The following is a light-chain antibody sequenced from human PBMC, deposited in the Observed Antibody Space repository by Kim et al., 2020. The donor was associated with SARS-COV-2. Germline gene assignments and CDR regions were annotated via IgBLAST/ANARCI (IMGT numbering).Light chain of an antibody. CDR2: QDS. J-gene: IGLJ2*01. V-gene: IGLV3-1*01. Sequence: VSPGQTARITCSGDKLGDKYACWYQQKPGQSPVLVIYQDSKRPSGIPERFSGSNSGNTATLTISGTQAMDEADYYCQAWDSSVVFGGGTKLTVL. CDR3: QAWDSSVV. CDR1: KLGDKY.